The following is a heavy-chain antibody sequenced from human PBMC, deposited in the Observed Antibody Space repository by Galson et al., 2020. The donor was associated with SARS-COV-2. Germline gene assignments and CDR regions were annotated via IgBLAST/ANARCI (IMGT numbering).Heavy chain of an antibody. CDR2: ISFDGANK. D-gene: IGHD5-18*01. V-gene: IGHV3-30-3*01. CDR1: GFTFSTYA. CDR3: ARGDGYGSPFDY. J-gene: IGHJ4*02. Sequence: GESLKISCAASGFTFSTYAMHWVRQAPGKGLAWMAIISFDGANKYYADSVKGRFTISRDNSKNTLYLQMNSLRAEDTAVCYCARGDGYGSPFDYWGQGTLVTVSS.